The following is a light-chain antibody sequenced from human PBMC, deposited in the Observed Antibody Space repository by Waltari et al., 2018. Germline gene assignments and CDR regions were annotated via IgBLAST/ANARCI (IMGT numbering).Light chain of an antibody. J-gene: IGKJ4*01. V-gene: IGKV3-20*01. CDR1: QTARTTY. CDR2: VAS. Sequence: EIVLTQSPGTLSLSPGERATLSCRASQTARTTYLAWYQQKPGQAPTLLIYVASSRATGIPDRFSGSGSGTDFSLTISSLEPEDFAVYYCQQYDISPLTFGGGTKVEIK. CDR3: QQYDISPLT.